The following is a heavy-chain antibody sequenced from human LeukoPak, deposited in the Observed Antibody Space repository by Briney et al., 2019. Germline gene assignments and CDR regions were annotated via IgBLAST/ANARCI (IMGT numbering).Heavy chain of an antibody. CDR3: ARGDGDYPDYYYYYMDV. Sequence: ASVKVSCKASGYTFTSYGISWVRQAPGQGLEWMGWISAYNGNTNYAQKLQGRVTMTTDTSTSTAYMELSSLRSEDTAVYYCARGDGDYPDYYYYYMDVWGKGTTVTVSS. D-gene: IGHD4-17*01. CDR1: GYTFTSYG. V-gene: IGHV1-18*01. J-gene: IGHJ6*03. CDR2: ISAYNGNT.